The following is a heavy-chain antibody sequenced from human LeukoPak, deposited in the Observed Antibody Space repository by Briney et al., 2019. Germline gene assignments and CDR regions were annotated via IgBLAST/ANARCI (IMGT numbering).Heavy chain of an antibody. D-gene: IGHD3-10*01. CDR2: ISSSSSYI. Sequence: GGSLRLSCAASGFTFSSYSMNWVRQAPGKGLEWVSSISSSSSYIYHADSVKGRFTISRDNAKNSLYLQMNSLRAEDTAVYYCAREGRDDYGMDVWGKGTTVTVSS. V-gene: IGHV3-21*01. CDR1: GFTFSSYS. CDR3: AREGRDDYGMDV. J-gene: IGHJ6*04.